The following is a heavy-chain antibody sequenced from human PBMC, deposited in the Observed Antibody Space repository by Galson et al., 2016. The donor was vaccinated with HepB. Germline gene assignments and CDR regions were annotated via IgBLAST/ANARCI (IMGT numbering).Heavy chain of an antibody. CDR1: GYKLINYG. Sequence: SVKVSCKASGYKLINYGIAWVRQAPGQGLEWMGWISGYNGNTKYAEKFQGRVTLTTDTSTNTGDMEVTRLTFDDTAVYYCARDSWSEAVTGKLDSWGQGTLVSVSS. CDR3: ARDSWSEAVTGKLDS. J-gene: IGHJ5*01. CDR2: ISGYNGNT. V-gene: IGHV1-18*01. D-gene: IGHD6-19*01.